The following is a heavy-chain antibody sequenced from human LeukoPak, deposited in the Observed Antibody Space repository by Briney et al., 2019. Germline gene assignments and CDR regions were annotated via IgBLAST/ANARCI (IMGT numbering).Heavy chain of an antibody. CDR2: ITGSGGST. CDR1: GFTFTTYA. Sequence: GGSLRLPCGASGFTFTTYAMTWVRQAPGKGLEWVSSITGSGGSTYYGDSVKGRFTISRDNSKNTLYLQMNSLRAEDTAVYYCAKAPWNDKNGAFDIWGQGTMVTVSS. J-gene: IGHJ3*02. CDR3: AKAPWNDKNGAFDI. V-gene: IGHV3-23*01. D-gene: IGHD1-1*01.